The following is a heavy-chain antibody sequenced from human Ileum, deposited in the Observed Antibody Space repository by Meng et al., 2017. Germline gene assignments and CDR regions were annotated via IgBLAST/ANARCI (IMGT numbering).Heavy chain of an antibody. Sequence: HITLKESGPSLVQPTQTLTLTCTFSVFSLSTSGVGVAWIRQPTGKALECLALIYWDDDKRYNPSLKNRLTITKGTSKNQVVLTMTNMDLVDTATYYCAHRLAYSSNYNVGWFDPWGQGTLVTVSS. CDR1: VFSLSTSGVG. CDR3: AHRLAYSSNYNVGWFDP. D-gene: IGHD6-13*01. J-gene: IGHJ5*02. CDR2: IYWDDDK. V-gene: IGHV2-5*02.